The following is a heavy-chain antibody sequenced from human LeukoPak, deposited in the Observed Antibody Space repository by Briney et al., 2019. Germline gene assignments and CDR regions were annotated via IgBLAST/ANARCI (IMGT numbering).Heavy chain of an antibody. V-gene: IGHV3-66*02. J-gene: IGHJ4*02. D-gene: IGHD5-24*01. CDR3: ARDPRDGYGHFDH. CDR2: IYIDGYT. Sequence: GGSLRLSCAASGFTFGGNHMNWVRQAPGKGLEWISVIYIDGYTYYADSVKGRFTISRDNSKNTLYLQMNSLKPDDTAIYYCARDPRDGYGHFDHWGQGTLVTVSS. CDR1: GFTFGGNH.